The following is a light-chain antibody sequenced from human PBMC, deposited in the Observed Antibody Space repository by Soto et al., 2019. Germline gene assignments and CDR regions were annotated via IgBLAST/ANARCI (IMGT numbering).Light chain of an antibody. V-gene: IGLV2-18*02. CDR3: FSYAANTTFWA. CDR1: SSDVGSYNR. Sequence: QSALTQPPSVSGSPGQSVTISCTGTSSDVGSYNRVSWYQQPPGTAPKVVIYEVSNRPSGVPDRFSGSKSGNTASLTISGLQAEDEADYYCFSYAANTTFWAFGGGTKLTVL. J-gene: IGLJ3*02. CDR2: EVS.